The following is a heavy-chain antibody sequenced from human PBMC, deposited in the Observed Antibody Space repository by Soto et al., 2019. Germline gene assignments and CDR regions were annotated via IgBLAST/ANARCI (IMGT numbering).Heavy chain of an antibody. V-gene: IGHV3-30*18. D-gene: IGHD3-22*01. CDR2: ISYDGSDK. CDR3: VNSKGDYDSSGYHPEYSPH. J-gene: IGHJ1*01. CDR1: GFTFSTYG. Sequence: QVQLVESGGGVVQPGRSLRLSCAASGFTFSTYGMHWVRQAPGKGLEWVAVISYDGSDKYYADFVKGRFTISRDNSKNTLYLQMSSLRAEDTAVYYCVNSKGDYDSSGYHPEYSPHWGQGTLVTVSS.